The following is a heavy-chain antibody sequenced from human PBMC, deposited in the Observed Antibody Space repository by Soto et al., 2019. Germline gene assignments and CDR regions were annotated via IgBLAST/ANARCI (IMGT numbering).Heavy chain of an antibody. Sequence: SETLSLTCAVSGASIATHDYYWGWVRQPPGKGLEWVGTVYFGGGAFYSPSLKSRLSISLDSSKNHLSLNLTSVTAADTAVYYCSTTFITATSRFDYWGHGTLVTVS. CDR2: VYFGGGA. V-gene: IGHV4-39*02. CDR1: GASIATHDYY. J-gene: IGHJ4*01. D-gene: IGHD1-7*01. CDR3: STTFITATSRFDY.